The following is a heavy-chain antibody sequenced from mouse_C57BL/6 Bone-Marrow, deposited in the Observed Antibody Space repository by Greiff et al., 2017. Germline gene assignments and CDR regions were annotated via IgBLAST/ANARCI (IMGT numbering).Heavy chain of an antibody. CDR1: GFNIKDDY. CDR3: THFYYYGSSPAWFAY. V-gene: IGHV14-4*01. J-gene: IGHJ3*01. Sequence: EVQLQQSGAELVRPGASVKLSCTASGFNIKDDYMHWVKQRPEQGLEWIGWIEPENGDTEYASKFQGKATITADTSSNTAYLQLSSLTSEDTAVYYCTHFYYYGSSPAWFAYWGQGTLVTVSA. CDR2: IEPENGDT. D-gene: IGHD1-1*01.